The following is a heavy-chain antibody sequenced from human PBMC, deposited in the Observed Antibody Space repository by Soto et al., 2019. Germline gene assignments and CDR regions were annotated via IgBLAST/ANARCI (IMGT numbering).Heavy chain of an antibody. Sequence: EVQLLESGGGLVKPGGSLRLSCAASGFIFRSYAMNWVRQAPGKGLERVSGISGSGDITYYADAVKGRFTISRDNSKNTMFLQMNSLRDDDGAVYYCAKAGVGGFRGWDTFNWFDSWGQGILVTVSS. CDR1: GFIFRSYA. V-gene: IGHV3-23*01. CDR3: AKAGVGGFRGWDTFNWFDS. J-gene: IGHJ5*01. D-gene: IGHD3-10*01. CDR2: ISGSGDIT.